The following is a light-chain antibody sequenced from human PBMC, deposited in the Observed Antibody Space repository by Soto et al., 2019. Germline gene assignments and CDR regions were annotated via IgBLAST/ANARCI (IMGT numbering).Light chain of an antibody. CDR3: SSYAGSSNV. V-gene: IGLV2-8*01. Sequence: QSVLTQPPSASGSPGQSVAISCTGTSSDVGGYNYVSWYQQHPGKAPKLMIYEVNKRPSGVPDRFYGSKSGNTASLTVSGLQAEDEADYYRSSYAGSSNVFGTGTKVTVL. CDR2: EVN. J-gene: IGLJ1*01. CDR1: SSDVGGYNY.